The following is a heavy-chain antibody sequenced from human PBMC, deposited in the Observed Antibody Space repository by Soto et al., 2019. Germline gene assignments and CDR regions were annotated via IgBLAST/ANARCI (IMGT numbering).Heavy chain of an antibody. CDR1: GYTFTNYG. Sequence: QVQLVQSGAEVKKPGASVKVSCRASGYTFTNYGISWVRQAPGQGLEWMGRINANNGNTNYAQTLQGRVTMTTDTSTSTAYMELRSLRSDDTAVYYCARDTMTGYLQFDYWGQGTLVTVSS. CDR3: ARDTMTGYLQFDY. J-gene: IGHJ4*02. D-gene: IGHD3-9*01. CDR2: INANNGNT. V-gene: IGHV1-18*01.